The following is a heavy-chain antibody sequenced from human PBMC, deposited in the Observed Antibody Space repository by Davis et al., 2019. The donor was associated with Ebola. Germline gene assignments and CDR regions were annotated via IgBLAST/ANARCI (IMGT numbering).Heavy chain of an antibody. CDR2: IYYSGST. V-gene: IGHV4-59*08. J-gene: IGHJ4*02. CDR3: VRLDSQRYIDS. CDR1: GGSISSYY. D-gene: IGHD3/OR15-3a*01. Sequence: SETLSLTCTVSGGSISSYYWSWIRQPPGKGLEWIGYIYYSGSTNYNPSLKSRLTISVDTSKTQFSLQLTSATAADTAVYYCVRLDSQRYIDSWGQGTLVTVSS.